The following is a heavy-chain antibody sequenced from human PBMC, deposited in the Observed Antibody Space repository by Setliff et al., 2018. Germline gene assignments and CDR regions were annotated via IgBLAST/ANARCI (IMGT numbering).Heavy chain of an antibody. J-gene: IGHJ4*03. D-gene: IGHD3-9*01. V-gene: IGHV3-30*02. CDR1: GFTFSRYG. CDR3: ARGLPGSGYSSGVLDF. CDR2: IRYDGYNK. Sequence: PGGSLRLSCAASGFTFSRYGMYWVRQDPGKGLEWVAFIRYDGYNKYYADSVKGRFTISRDNAKDTVYLQMNSLRVDDTAVYYCARGLPGSGYSSGVLDFWGQGTMVTVSS.